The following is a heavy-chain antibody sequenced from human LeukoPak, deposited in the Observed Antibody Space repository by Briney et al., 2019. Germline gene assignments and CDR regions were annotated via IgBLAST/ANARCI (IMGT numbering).Heavy chain of an antibody. D-gene: IGHD6-19*01. J-gene: IGHJ4*02. CDR3: AKDSPRYSSGWYPDLDY. V-gene: IGHV3-23*01. Sequence: GGSLRLSCAASGFTXSSYAMSWVRQAPGKGLEWVSAISGSGGSTYYADSVKGRFTISRDNSKNTVYMQMNSLRAEDTGVYYCAKDSPRYSSGWYPDLDYWGQGTLVTVSS. CDR2: ISGSGGST. CDR1: GFTXSSYA.